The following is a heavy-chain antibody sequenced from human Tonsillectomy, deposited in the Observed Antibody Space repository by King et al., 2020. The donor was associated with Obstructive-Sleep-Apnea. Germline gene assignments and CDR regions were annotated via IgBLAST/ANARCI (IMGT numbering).Heavy chain of an antibody. D-gene: IGHD3-22*01. CDR3: AGDRGRLSAYYNSSGYSGY. Sequence: VQLVESGGGVVQPGRSLRLSCAASGFTFSSHVMHWVRQAPGKGLEWVAVISYDGNNKYHAASVKGRFTISRDNSKNTLYLQMDSLRAEDTAVYYCAGDRGRLSAYYNSSGYSGYWGQGTLVTVSS. J-gene: IGHJ4*02. V-gene: IGHV3-30*04. CDR2: ISYDGNNK. CDR1: GFTFSSHV.